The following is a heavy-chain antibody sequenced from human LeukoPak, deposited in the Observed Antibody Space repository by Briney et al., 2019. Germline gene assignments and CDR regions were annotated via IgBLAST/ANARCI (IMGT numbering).Heavy chain of an antibody. CDR2: IYTSGST. CDR3: ARDSFYCSSTSCYAGWFDP. V-gene: IGHV4-38-2*02. Sequence: SETLSLTCAVSGYSISSGYYWGWIRQPPGKGLEWIGRIYTSGSTNYNPSLKSRVTISVDTSKNQFSLKLSSVTAADTAVYYCARDSFYCSSTSCYAGWFDPWGQGTLVTVSS. D-gene: IGHD2-2*01. J-gene: IGHJ5*02. CDR1: GYSISSGYY.